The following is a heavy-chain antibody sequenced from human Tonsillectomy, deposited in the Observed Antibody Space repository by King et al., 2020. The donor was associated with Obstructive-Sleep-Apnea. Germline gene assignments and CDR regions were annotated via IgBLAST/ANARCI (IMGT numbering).Heavy chain of an antibody. D-gene: IGHD2-21*02. CDR2: IYYSGST. V-gene: IGHV4-59*08. J-gene: IGHJ6*02. CDR3: ARLVPATANYYYGMDV. Sequence: QLQESGPGLVKPSETLSLTCTVSGGSISSYYWSWIRQPPGKGLEWIGYIYYSGSTNYNPSLKSRVTISVDTSKNQFSLKLSSVTAADTAVYYCARLVPATANYYYGMDVWGQGTTGTFSS. CDR1: GGSISSYY.